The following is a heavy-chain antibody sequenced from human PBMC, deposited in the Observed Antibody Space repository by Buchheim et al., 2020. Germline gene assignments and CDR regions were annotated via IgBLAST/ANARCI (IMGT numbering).Heavy chain of an antibody. D-gene: IGHD3-22*01. CDR2: ISYDGSNK. CDR1: GFTFSSYG. CDR3: AKDRYYDSSGNFDY. V-gene: IGHV3-30*18. Sequence: QVQLVESGGGVVQPGRSLRLSCAASGFTFSSYGMHWVRQAPGKGLEWVAVISYDGSNKYYADSVKGRFTISRDNSKNTLYLQMNSLRAEDTAVYYCAKDRYYDSSGNFDYWGQGTL. J-gene: IGHJ4*02.